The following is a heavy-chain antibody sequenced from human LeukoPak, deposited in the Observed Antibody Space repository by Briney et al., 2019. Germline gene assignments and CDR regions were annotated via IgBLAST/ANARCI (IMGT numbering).Heavy chain of an antibody. CDR2: INHSGST. V-gene: IGHV4-34*01. CDR1: GGSFSCYY. D-gene: IGHD2-15*01. J-gene: IGHJ5*02. CDR3: ARVDCSGGSCYPGRWFDP. Sequence: SQTLSLTCAVYGGSFSCYYWSWIRQPPGKGLEWIGEINHSGSTNYNPSLKSRVTISVDTSKNQFSLKLSSVTAADTAVYYCARVDCSGGSCYPGRWFDPWGQGTLVTVSS.